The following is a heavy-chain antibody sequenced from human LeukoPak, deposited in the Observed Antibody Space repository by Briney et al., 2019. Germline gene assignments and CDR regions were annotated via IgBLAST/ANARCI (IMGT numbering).Heavy chain of an antibody. CDR1: GDSVSSNSAA. J-gene: IGHJ6*02. CDR3: ARELVAGTFHGFYYYAMDV. D-gene: IGHD6-19*01. V-gene: IGHV6-1*01. CDR2: TYYRSKWYN. Sequence: SQTLSLTCAISGDSVSSNSAAWNWIRQSPSRGLEWLGRTYYRSKWYNDYAVSVKSRITINPDTSKNQFSLQLNSVTPEDTAVYYCARELVAGTFHGFYYYAMDVWGQGTTVTVSS.